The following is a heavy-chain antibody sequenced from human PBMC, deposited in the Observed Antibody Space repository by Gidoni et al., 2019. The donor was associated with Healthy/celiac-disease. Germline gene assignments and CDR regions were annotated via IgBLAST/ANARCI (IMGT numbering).Heavy chain of an antibody. Sequence: QVQLQESGPGLVKPSETLSLTCTVSGGSISRYYWSWIRQPPGKGLEWIGYIYYSGSTNYNPSLKSRVTISVDTSKNQFSLKLSSVTAADTAVYYCARVRGGNRYDKIEYFQHWGQGTLVTVSS. V-gene: IGHV4-59*01. CDR3: ARVRGGNRYDKIEYFQH. CDR1: GGSISRYY. D-gene: IGHD3-16*02. J-gene: IGHJ1*01. CDR2: IYYSGST.